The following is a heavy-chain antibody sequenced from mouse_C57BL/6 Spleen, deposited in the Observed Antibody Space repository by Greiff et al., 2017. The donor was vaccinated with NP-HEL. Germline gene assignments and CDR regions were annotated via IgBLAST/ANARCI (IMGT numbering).Heavy chain of an antibody. J-gene: IGHJ2*01. Sequence: EVQVVESGGGLVKPGGSLKLSCAASGFTFSSYAMSWVRQTPEKRLEWVATISDGGSYTYYPDNVKGRFTISRDNAKNNLYLQMSHLKSEDTAMYYCARGGLKDYWGQGTTLTVSS. CDR2: ISDGGSYT. D-gene: IGHD1-3*01. V-gene: IGHV5-4*01. CDR3: ARGGLKDY. CDR1: GFTFSSYA.